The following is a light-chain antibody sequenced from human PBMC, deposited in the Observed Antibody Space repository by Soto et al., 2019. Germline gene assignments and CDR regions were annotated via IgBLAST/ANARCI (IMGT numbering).Light chain of an antibody. J-gene: IGKJ1*01. V-gene: IGKV1-5*01. CDR2: DAS. CDR1: QSISSW. Sequence: DVHMSQSPPTLSTSVGDRVTITCRASQSISSWLAWYQQKPGKAPKLLIYDASSLESGVPPRFSGSGSGTEFTLTISSLQPDDFATYYCQQYNSYSWTSGQGTKVDIK. CDR3: QQYNSYSWT.